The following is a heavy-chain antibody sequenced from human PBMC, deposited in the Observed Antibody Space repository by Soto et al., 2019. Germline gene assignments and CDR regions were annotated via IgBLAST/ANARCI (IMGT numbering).Heavy chain of an antibody. CDR1: GGSISSGGYS. J-gene: IGHJ5*02. V-gene: IGHV4-30-2*01. D-gene: IGHD3-10*01. CDR3: ARSRRSGITRRDRFDP. CDR2: IYHSGST. Sequence: SETLSLTCAVSGGSISSGGYSWSWIRQPPGKGLECIGYIYHSGSTYYNPSLKSRVTISVDRSKNQFSLKLSPVTAADTAVYYCARSRRSGITRRDRFDPWGQGTMVTVSS.